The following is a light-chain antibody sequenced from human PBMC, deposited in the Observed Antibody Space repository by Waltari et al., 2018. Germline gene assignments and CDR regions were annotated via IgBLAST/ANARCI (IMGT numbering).Light chain of an antibody. V-gene: IGLV1-44*01. CDR2: SNI. Sequence: QSVLTHPPSASGTPGQRVTISCSGSSSNIGSNVVTWYQQLPGTAPKPLISSNILRPSGVPDRCSGSKSGTSASLAISGLQSEDEGDYFCAAWDDSLNGPVFGGGTKVTVL. CDR3: AAWDDSLNGPV. J-gene: IGLJ2*01. CDR1: SSNIGSNV.